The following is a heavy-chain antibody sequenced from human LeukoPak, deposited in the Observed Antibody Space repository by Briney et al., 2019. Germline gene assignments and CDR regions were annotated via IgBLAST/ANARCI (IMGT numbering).Heavy chain of an antibody. V-gene: IGHV1-2*02. CDR3: ARVSRVVAAMPLGWFDP. D-gene: IGHD2-15*01. CDR2: INPNSGGT. Sequence: ASVKVSCKASGYPFTGYYMHWVRQAPGQGLEWMGWINPNSGGTNYAQKFQGRVTMTRDTSISTAYMELSRLRSDDTAVYYCARVSRVVAAMPLGWFDPWGQGTLVTVSS. CDR1: GYPFTGYY. J-gene: IGHJ5*02.